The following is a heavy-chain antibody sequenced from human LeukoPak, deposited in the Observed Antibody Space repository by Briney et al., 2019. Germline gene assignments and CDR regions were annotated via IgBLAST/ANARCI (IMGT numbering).Heavy chain of an antibody. CDR2: IYYSGST. J-gene: IGHJ6*02. CDR3: ASDRITMVRGVITNATYYGMDV. V-gene: IGHV4-39*07. Sequence: PSETLSLTCTVSGGSISSSSYYWGWIRQPPGKGLEWIGSIYYSGSTYYNPSLKSRVTISVDTSKNQFSLKLSSVTAADTAVYYCASDRITMVRGVITNATYYGMDVWGQGTTVTVSS. CDR1: GGSISSSSYY. D-gene: IGHD3-10*01.